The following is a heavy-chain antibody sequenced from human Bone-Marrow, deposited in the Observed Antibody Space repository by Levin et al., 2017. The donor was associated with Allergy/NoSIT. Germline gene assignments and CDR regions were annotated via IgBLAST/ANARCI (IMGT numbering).Heavy chain of an antibody. V-gene: IGHV4-31*03. CDR1: GGSIRSGGYY. Sequence: SQTLSLTCSVSGGSIRSGGYYWSWIRQHPGKGLEWIGYISHSGYTYYTPSLKSRLTISVDTSKNQFSLKLCSVTAADTAVYYCARDRSFGGVSGAFDIWGQGTMVTVSS. CDR3: ARDRSFGGVSGAFDI. CDR2: ISHSGYT. J-gene: IGHJ3*02. D-gene: IGHD3-16*01.